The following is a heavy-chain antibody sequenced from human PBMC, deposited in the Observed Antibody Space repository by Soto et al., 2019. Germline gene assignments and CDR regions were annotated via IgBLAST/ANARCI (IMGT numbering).Heavy chain of an antibody. V-gene: IGHV3-9*01. CDR2: LSWNSGSI. CDR3: AKDQGDSGYDPDY. J-gene: IGHJ4*02. CDR1: GFTFDDYA. D-gene: IGHD5-12*01. Sequence: EVQLVESGGGLVQPGRSLRLSCAASGFTFDDYAMHWVRQAPGKGLEWVSGLSWNSGSIAYADSVKGRFTISRDNAKNSLYLQLNSLRAEDTALYYCAKDQGDSGYDPDYWGQGTLVTVSS.